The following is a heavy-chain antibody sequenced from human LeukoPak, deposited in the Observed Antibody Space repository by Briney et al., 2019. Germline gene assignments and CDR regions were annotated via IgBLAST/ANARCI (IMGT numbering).Heavy chain of an antibody. V-gene: IGHV4-39*01. Sequence: SETLSLTCTVSGGSISSSNYFWGWIRQSPGKGLEYIGSIYYSGSTYYNPSLKSRVTTSVDTSKNQFSLKLSSVTAADTALYYCARHWYNSGWYPYYFDYWGQGTLVTVSS. CDR2: IYYSGST. J-gene: IGHJ4*02. D-gene: IGHD6-19*01. CDR3: ARHWYNSGWYPYYFDY. CDR1: GGSISSSNYF.